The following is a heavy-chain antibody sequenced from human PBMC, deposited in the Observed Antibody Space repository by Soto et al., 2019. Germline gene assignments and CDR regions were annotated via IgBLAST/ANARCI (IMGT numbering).Heavy chain of an antibody. CDR2: IFSDAES. CDR1: GFSLTMGRMG. D-gene: IGHD2-15*01. J-gene: IGHJ6*02. V-gene: IGHV2-26*01. Sequence: SGPTLVNPTETLTLTCNVSGFSLTMGRMGVSWIRQPPGKALEWLAHIFSDAESSYSRSLQARLTVSNVGTGSQLVLTMTNSDPVDTATYFCVRMHAVAYSFYSAMSVWVQGTTVAVSS. CDR3: VRMHAVAYSFYSAMSV.